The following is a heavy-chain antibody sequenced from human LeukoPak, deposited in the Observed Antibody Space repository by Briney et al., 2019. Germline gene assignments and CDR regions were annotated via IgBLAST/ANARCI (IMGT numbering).Heavy chain of an antibody. Sequence: PGRSLRLSCAASGFTFDDYAMHWVRQAPGKGLEWVSGISWNSGSIGYADSVKGRFTISRDNAKNSLYLQMNSLRAEDTALYYCAKDMAQSTTNYYYGMDVWGQGTTVTVSS. J-gene: IGHJ6*02. CDR3: AKDMAQSTTNYYYGMDV. CDR1: GFTFDDYA. V-gene: IGHV3-9*01. CDR2: ISWNSGSI. D-gene: IGHD4-17*01.